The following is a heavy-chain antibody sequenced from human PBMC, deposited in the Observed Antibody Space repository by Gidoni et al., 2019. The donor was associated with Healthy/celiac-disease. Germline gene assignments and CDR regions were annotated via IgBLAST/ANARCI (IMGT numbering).Heavy chain of an antibody. CDR3: ARGVPLYDYSQNWFDP. D-gene: IGHD4-4*01. CDR2: INPNSGGT. Sequence: QVQLVQSGAEVKKPGASVKVSCKASGYTFTGYYMHWVRQAPGQGLEWMGWINPNSGGTNYAQKFQGWVTMTRDTSISTAYMELSRLRSDDTAVYYCARGVPLYDYSQNWFDPWGQGTLVTVSS. J-gene: IGHJ5*02. CDR1: GYTFTGYY. V-gene: IGHV1-2*04.